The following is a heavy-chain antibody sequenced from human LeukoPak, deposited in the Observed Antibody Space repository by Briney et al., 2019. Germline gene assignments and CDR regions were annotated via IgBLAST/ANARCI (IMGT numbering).Heavy chain of an antibody. CDR3: AREMATKSPWGAFDI. J-gene: IGHJ3*02. Sequence: PSETLSLTCTVSGGSISSYYWSWIRQPPGKGLEWIGYIYYSGSTNYNPSLKSRVTISVDTSKNQFSLKLSSVTAADTAVYYCAREMATKSPWGAFDIWGQGTMVTVSS. CDR2: IYYSGST. CDR1: GGSISSYY. V-gene: IGHV4-59*01. D-gene: IGHD5-24*01.